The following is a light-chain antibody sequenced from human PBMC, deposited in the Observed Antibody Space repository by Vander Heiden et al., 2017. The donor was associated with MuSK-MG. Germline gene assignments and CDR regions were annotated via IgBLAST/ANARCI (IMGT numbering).Light chain of an antibody. V-gene: IGLV2-14*01. Sequence: QSALTQPASASGSPGQSITISCTGASSDVGRYNYVSWYQQHPGQAPKLMIYEVSKRPSGVSNRFSGSKSGSTASLTISGLQAEDEADYYCTSYTGSSTLYVFGTGTKVTVL. CDR1: SSDVGRYNY. CDR3: TSYTGSSTLYV. CDR2: EVS. J-gene: IGLJ1*01.